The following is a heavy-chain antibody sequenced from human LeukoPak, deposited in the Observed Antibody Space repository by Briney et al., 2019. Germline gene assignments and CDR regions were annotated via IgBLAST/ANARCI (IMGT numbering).Heavy chain of an antibody. CDR2: IYNSGST. CDR3: ARYYYGSPFDI. J-gene: IGHJ3*02. CDR1: GGFISSGSYY. V-gene: IGHV4-61*02. D-gene: IGHD3-10*01. Sequence: SETLSLTCTGSGGFISSGSYYWSWIRQPAGKGLEWIGRIYNSGSTNYNPSLKSRVTISVDTSKNQFSLKLSSVTAADTAVYYCARYYYGSPFDIWGQGTMVTVSS.